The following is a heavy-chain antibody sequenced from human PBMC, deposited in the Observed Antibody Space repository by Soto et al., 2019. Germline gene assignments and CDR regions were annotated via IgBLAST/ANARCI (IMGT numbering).Heavy chain of an antibody. D-gene: IGHD6-6*01. CDR2: INHSGST. Sequence: PSETLSLTCAVYGGSFSGYYWSWIRQPPGKGLEWIGEINHSGSTNYNPSLKSRVTISVDTSKNQFSLKLSSVTAADTAVYYCAREVGIAARENHYYMDVWGKGTTVTVSS. J-gene: IGHJ6*03. CDR3: AREVGIAARENHYYMDV. CDR1: GGSFSGYY. V-gene: IGHV4-34*01.